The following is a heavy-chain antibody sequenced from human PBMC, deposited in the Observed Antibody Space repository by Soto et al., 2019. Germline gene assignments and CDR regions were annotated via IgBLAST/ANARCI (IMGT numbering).Heavy chain of an antibody. CDR3: ASDLSPYYYYALDV. J-gene: IGHJ6*02. Sequence: GGSLRLSCATSGFTASPNYKTWVRQAPGKGLEWVAIFYSGARAYYRDSVKGRFTISRDRSKSTLFLQMNNLTAEDTAVYFCASDLSPYYYYALDVWGQGTTVTVSS. D-gene: IGHD3-16*02. CDR2: FYSGARA. V-gene: IGHV3-53*03. CDR1: GFTASPNY.